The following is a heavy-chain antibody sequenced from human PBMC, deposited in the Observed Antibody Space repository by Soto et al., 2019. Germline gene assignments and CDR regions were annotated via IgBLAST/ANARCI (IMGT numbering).Heavy chain of an antibody. Sequence: ASVKVSCKISGDSLTDLSIHWVRQAPGKGLEWMGGFDYEDDEAIYAEKLQGRVTMTEDTSTGTAYMELSSLRYEDSAVYYCAAGGYRNWFDPWGQGTLVTVSS. J-gene: IGHJ5*02. V-gene: IGHV1-24*01. D-gene: IGHD3-16*02. CDR1: GDSLTDLS. CDR2: FDYEDDEA. CDR3: AAGGYRNWFDP.